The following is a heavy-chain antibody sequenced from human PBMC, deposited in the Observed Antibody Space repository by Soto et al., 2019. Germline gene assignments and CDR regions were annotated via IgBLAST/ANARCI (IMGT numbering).Heavy chain of an antibody. D-gene: IGHD3-10*01. Sequence: GGSLRLSCAASGFTFSSYSMNWVRQAPGKGLEWVSYISSSSSTIYYADSVKGRFTISRDNAMYSLYLQMNSLRDEDTALYYCAREAGTWHLPLNWFDPWGQGTLVTVSS. CDR3: AREAGTWHLPLNWFDP. V-gene: IGHV3-48*02. J-gene: IGHJ5*02. CDR1: GFTFSSYS. CDR2: ISSSSSTI.